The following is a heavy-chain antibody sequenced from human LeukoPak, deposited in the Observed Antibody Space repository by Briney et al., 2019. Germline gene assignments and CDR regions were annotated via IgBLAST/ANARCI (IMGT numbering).Heavy chain of an antibody. J-gene: IGHJ1*01. CDR3: ASAREYCGSAECYEYFQH. D-gene: IGHD2-21*01. CDR1: GVTVGTNS. V-gene: IGHV3-53*01. Sequence: GGSLRLSCAASGVTVGTNSMSWARQSPGKGLEWVSVNSGGSTYNADSVNGRFTVSRDNSRNTLFLQMNNLRAEDTALYFCASAREYCGSAECYEYFQHWGQGTLVIVSS. CDR2: NSGGST.